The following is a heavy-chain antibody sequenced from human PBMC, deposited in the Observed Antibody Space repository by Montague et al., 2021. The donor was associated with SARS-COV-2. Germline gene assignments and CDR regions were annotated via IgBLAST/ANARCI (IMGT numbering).Heavy chain of an antibody. CDR1: GGPISSYY. D-gene: IGHD6-19*01. V-gene: IGHV4-59*01. CDR3: ARGSGWMGNAFDI. CDR2: IYYSGST. Sequence: SETLSLTCTVSGGPISSYYWSWIRQPPGKGLEWIGYIYYSGSTNCNPSLKSRVTISVDTSKNQFSLKLSSVTAADTAVYYCARGSGWMGNAFDIWGQGTMVTVSS. J-gene: IGHJ3*02.